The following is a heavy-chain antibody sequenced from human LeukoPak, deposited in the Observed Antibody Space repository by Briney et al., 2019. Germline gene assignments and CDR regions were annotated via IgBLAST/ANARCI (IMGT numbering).Heavy chain of an antibody. CDR1: AYTFTSYG. J-gene: IGHJ4*02. CDR2: ISAYNGNT. Sequence: VASVKVSCKASAYTFTSYGISWVRQAPGQGLEWMGWISAYNGNTNYAQKLQGRVTMTTDTSTSTAYMELRSLRSDDTAVYYCARVSSAMVLYDYWGQGTLVTVSS. V-gene: IGHV1-18*01. D-gene: IGHD5-18*01. CDR3: ARVSSAMVLYDY.